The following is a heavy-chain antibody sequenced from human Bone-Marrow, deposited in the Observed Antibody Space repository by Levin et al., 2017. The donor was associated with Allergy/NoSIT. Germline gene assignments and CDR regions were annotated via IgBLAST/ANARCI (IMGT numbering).Heavy chain of an antibody. D-gene: IGHD2-15*01. CDR2: ISGNGDST. CDR1: GLTFSSYA. CDR3: AKDRVVVVGLFDY. V-gene: IGHV3-23*01. Sequence: GESLKISCAASGLTFSSYAMSWVRQAPGKALEWVSGISGNGDSTFYADSVKGRFTVSRDNAKDTLYLQMSNLRAEDTAIYYCAKDRVVVVGLFDYWGPGSLVTVSS. J-gene: IGHJ4*02.